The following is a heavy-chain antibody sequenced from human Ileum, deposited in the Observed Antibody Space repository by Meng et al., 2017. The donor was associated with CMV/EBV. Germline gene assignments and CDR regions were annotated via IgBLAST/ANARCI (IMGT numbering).Heavy chain of an antibody. CDR1: GFPFSSYS. D-gene: IGHD3-9*01. CDR2: ISSGSSYI. V-gene: IGHV3-21*01. Sequence: SGFPFSSYSMNWVRQAPGKGLEWVSSISSGSSYIKYADPVKGRFTISRDNAKNSLYLQMNSLRAEDTAVYYCARDKEYYDIYGLDVWGQGTTVTVSS. CDR3: ARDKEYYDIYGLDV. J-gene: IGHJ6*02.